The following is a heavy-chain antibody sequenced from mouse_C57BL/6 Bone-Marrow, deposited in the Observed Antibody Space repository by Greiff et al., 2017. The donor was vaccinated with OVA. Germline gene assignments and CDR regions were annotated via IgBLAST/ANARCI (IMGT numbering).Heavy chain of an antibody. Sequence: VQLQQPGTELVKPGASVKLSCKASGYTFTSYWMHWVKQRPGQGLEWIGNINPSNGGTNYNEKFKSKATLTVDKSSSTAYMQLSSLTSEDSAVYYCARGRGYYDDDRRDAMDYWGQGTSVTVSS. CDR2: INPSNGGT. D-gene: IGHD2-4*01. J-gene: IGHJ4*01. V-gene: IGHV1-53*01. CDR1: GYTFTSYW. CDR3: ARGRGYYDDDRRDAMDY.